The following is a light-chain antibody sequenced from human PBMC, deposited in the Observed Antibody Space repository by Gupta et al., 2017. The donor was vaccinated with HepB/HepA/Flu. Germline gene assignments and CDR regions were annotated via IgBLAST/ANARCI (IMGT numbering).Light chain of an antibody. CDR3: QQYYSNRPFT. CDR2: WAS. V-gene: IGKV4-1*01. J-gene: IGKJ3*01. Sequence: DIVMTQSPDSLAVSLGERATINCKSSQSVLYSSNNKNYLAWYQQKPGQPPKLLIYWASTRESGVPDRFSGSGSGTDFTLTISSLQAEDVAVYYCQQYYSNRPFTFGHGTKVDIK. CDR1: QSVLYSSNNKNY.